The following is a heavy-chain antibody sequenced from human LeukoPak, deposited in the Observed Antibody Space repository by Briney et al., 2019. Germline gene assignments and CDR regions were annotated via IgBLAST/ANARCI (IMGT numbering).Heavy chain of an antibody. D-gene: IGHD4-17*01. CDR2: IWYDGSNK. CDR1: GFTFSRYG. CDR3: AKNGDNSFDY. Sequence: QPGRSLRLSCAASGFTFSRYGMHWVRQAPGKGLECVAVIWYDGSNKYYADSVKCRFTISRDNSKNTLYLQMNSLRAEDTAVYYCAKNGDNSFDYWGQGTLVTVSS. J-gene: IGHJ4*02. V-gene: IGHV3-33*06.